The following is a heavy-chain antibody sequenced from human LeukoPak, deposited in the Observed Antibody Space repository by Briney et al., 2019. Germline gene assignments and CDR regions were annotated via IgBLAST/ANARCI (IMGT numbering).Heavy chain of an antibody. CDR3: ARQGLVDTAMVRGAYYYYYMDV. D-gene: IGHD5-18*01. CDR1: GYSFTSYW. J-gene: IGHJ6*03. V-gene: IGHV5-51*01. Sequence: GESLKISCKGSGYSFTSYWIGWARQMPGKGLEWMGIIYPGDSDTRYSPSFQGQVTISADKSISTAYLQWSSLKASDTAMYYCARQGLVDTAMVRGAYYYYYMDVWGKGTTVTVSS. CDR2: IYPGDSDT.